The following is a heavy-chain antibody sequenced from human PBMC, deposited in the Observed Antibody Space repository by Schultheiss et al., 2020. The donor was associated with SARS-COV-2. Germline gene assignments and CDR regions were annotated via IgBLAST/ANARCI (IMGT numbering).Heavy chain of an antibody. J-gene: IGHJ3*02. CDR2: IYHSGST. CDR1: GGSISSGGYY. V-gene: IGHV4-39*07. Sequence: GSLRLSCTVSGGSISSGGYYWSWIRQPPGKGLEWIGSIYHSGSTYYNPSLKSRVTISVDTSKNQFSLKLSSVTAADTAVYYCARVRVVATSADAFDIWGQGTMVTVSS. D-gene: IGHD5-12*01. CDR3: ARVRVVATSADAFDI.